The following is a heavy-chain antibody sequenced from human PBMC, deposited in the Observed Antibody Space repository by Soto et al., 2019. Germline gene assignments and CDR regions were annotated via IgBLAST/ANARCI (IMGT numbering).Heavy chain of an antibody. CDR3: ARQGVGMATVTVGHDYYYGMDV. CDR2: FYHSGST. D-gene: IGHD2-21*01. J-gene: IGHJ6*02. Sequence: SETLSLTCAVSGYSISSGYYWGWIRQPPGKGLEWIGSFYHSGSTYYNPSLKSRVTISVDTSKNQFSLKLSSVTAADTAVYYCARQGVGMATVTVGHDYYYGMDVWGQGTTVTVSS. V-gene: IGHV4-38-2*01. CDR1: GYSISSGYY.